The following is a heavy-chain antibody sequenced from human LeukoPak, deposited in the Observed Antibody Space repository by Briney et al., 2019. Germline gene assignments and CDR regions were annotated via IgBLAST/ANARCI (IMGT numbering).Heavy chain of an antibody. J-gene: IGHJ4*02. CDR1: GGTFSSYA. Sequence: SVKVSCKASGGTFSSYAISWVRQAPGQGLEWMGGIIPIFGTANYAQKFQGRVTITADESTSTAYMELSSLRSEDTAVYYCASHYGDHYYFDYWGQGTLVTVSS. CDR3: ASHYGDHYYFDY. CDR2: IIPIFGTA. D-gene: IGHD4-17*01. V-gene: IGHV1-69*13.